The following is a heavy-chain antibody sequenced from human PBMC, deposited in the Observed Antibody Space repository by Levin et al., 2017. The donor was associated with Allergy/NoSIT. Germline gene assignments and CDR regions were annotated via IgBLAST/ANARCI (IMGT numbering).Heavy chain of an antibody. Sequence: SQTLSLTCTVSGGSISSYYWSWIRQPPGKGLEWIGYIYYSGSTNYNPSLKSRVTISVDTSKNQFSLKLSSVTAADTAVYYCARDGIGVYCSGGSCYSSPLHAFDIWGQGTMVTVSS. J-gene: IGHJ3*02. CDR3: ARDGIGVYCSGGSCYSSPLHAFDI. CDR1: GGSISSYY. V-gene: IGHV4-59*01. CDR2: IYYSGST. D-gene: IGHD2-15*01.